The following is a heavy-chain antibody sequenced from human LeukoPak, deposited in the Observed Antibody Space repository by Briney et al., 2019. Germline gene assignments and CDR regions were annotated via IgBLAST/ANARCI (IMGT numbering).Heavy chain of an antibody. Sequence: GGSLRLSCTASGFTFSSYAMNWVRQAPGKGLEWVSAISGSGGSTYYADSVKGRFTISRDNSKNTLYLQMNSLRAEHTAVYYCAKDYSGSYSPDYWGQGTLVTVSS. CDR3: AKDYSGSYSPDY. J-gene: IGHJ4*02. V-gene: IGHV3-23*01. D-gene: IGHD1-26*01. CDR1: GFTFSSYA. CDR2: ISGSGGST.